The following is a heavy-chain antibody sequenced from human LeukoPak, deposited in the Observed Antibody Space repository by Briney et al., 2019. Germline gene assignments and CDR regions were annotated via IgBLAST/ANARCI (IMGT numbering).Heavy chain of an antibody. J-gene: IGHJ4*02. V-gene: IGHV4-34*01. CDR2: INHSGST. Sequence: PSETLSLTCAVYGGSFSGYYWSWIRQPPGKGLEWIGEINHSGSTNYNPSLKSRVTISVDTSKNQFSPKLSSVTAADTAVYYCARGPYDSSGYYYFDYWGQGTLVTVSS. CDR1: GGSFSGYY. D-gene: IGHD3-22*01. CDR3: ARGPYDSSGYYYFDY.